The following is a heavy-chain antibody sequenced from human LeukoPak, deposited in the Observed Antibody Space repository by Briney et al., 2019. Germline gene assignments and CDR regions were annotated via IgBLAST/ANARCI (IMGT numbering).Heavy chain of an antibody. CDR3: ARVGWELNH. D-gene: IGHD1-26*01. J-gene: IGHJ5*02. CDR1: GFTFSSYS. CDR2: ISSSGSTI. Sequence: GGSLRLSCAASGFTFSSYSMNWVRQAPGKGLDWVSYISSSGSTIYYADSVKGRFTISRDNAKNSLFLQMSSLRAEDTAVYYCARVGWELNHWGQGTLVTVSS. V-gene: IGHV3-48*04.